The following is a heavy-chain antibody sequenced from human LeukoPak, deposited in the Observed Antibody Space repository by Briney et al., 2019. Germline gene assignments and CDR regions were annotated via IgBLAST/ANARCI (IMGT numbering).Heavy chain of an antibody. D-gene: IGHD3-3*01. CDR3: AKGGSGWTLFDY. Sequence: PGGSLRLSCAASGFTFSNYEMNWVRQAPGKGLEWVSYISSSGSKIYYADSVKGRFTISRDNSKNTLYLQMNSLRAEDTAVYYCAKGGSGWTLFDYWGQGTLVTVSS. V-gene: IGHV3-48*03. CDR1: GFTFSNYE. CDR2: ISSSGSKI. J-gene: IGHJ4*02.